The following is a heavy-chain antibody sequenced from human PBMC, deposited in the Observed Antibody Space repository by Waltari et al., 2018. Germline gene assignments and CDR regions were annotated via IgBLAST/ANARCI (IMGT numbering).Heavy chain of an antibody. CDR2: FSSNSKYM. CDR3: ASLYN. D-gene: IGHD1-20*01. Sequence: EVQLVESGGGLVQPGGSLRLSCAASGFTFSSYSMNWVRQAPGKGLEWVSSFSSNSKYMNYADSVKGRFTNSRDNAKNSLYLQMNSLRAEDTAVYYCASLYNWGQGTLVTVSS. J-gene: IGHJ4*02. CDR1: GFTFSSYS. V-gene: IGHV3-21*01.